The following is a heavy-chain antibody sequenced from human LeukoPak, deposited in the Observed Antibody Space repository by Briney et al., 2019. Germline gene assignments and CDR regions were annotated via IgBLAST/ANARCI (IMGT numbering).Heavy chain of an antibody. Sequence: GGSLRLSCAASGFTFSSYAMSWVRQAPGKGLGGSSAVSGSGGSTYYADSVKGRFTISRDNSKNTLYLQMNSLRAEDTAVYYCAKAMRYYYDSSGYYLDYWGQGTLVTVSS. D-gene: IGHD3-22*01. J-gene: IGHJ4*02. CDR2: VSGSGGST. V-gene: IGHV3-23*01. CDR3: AKAMRYYYDSSGYYLDY. CDR1: GFTFSSYA.